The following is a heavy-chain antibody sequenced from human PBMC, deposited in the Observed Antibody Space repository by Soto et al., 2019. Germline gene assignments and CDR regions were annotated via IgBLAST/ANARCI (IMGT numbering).Heavy chain of an antibody. CDR2: IIPIFGTA. J-gene: IGHJ4*02. Sequence: SVKVSCKASGGTFSSYAISWVRQAPGQGLEWMGGIIPIFGTANYAQKFQGRVTITADESTSTAYMELSSLRSEDTAVYYCLYVATPPGYFDYWGQGTLVTVSS. D-gene: IGHD5-12*01. CDR1: GGTFSSYA. V-gene: IGHV1-69*13. CDR3: LYVATPPGYFDY.